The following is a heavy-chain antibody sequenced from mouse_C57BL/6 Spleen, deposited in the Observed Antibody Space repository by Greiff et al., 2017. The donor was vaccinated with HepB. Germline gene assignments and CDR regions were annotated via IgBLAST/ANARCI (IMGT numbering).Heavy chain of an antibody. V-gene: IGHV1-61*01. Sequence: VQLQQPGAELVRPGSSVKLSCKASGYTFTSYWMEWVKQRPGQGLEWIGNIYPSDSETHYNQKFKDKATLTVDKSSSTAYMQLSSLTSEDSAVYYCARDSNYEGWFAYWGQGTLVTVSA. CDR1: GYTFTSYW. CDR2: IYPSDSET. J-gene: IGHJ3*01. D-gene: IGHD2-5*01. CDR3: ARDSNYEGWFAY.